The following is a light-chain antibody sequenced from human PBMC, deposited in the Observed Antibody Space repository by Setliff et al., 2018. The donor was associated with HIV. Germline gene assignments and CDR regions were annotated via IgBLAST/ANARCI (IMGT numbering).Light chain of an antibody. J-gene: IGLJ1*01. CDR1: NIGRKS. CDR2: YDS. CDR3: QVWDSSSDHSYV. V-gene: IGLV3-21*04. Sequence: SYELTQPPSVSVAPGKTARITCGGNNIGRKSVHWYQQKPGQAPVLVTYYDSDRPSGIPERFSGSNSGNTATLTISRVEAGDEADYYCQVWDSSSDHSYVFGTGTKV.